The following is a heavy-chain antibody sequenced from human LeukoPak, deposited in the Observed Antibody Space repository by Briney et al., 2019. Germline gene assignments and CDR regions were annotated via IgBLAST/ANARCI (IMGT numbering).Heavy chain of an antibody. CDR1: GGSISGYY. D-gene: IGHD6-13*01. CDR2: MYYSGSS. J-gene: IGHJ5*02. Sequence: SETLSLTCTVSGGSISGYYWGWVRRPPAKGLEWIGYMYYSGSSNYNPSLKSRVTISEDTSKNQFSLKLTSVTAADTAVYYCARDLFTSSWYRWFDPWGQGTLVTVSS. V-gene: IGHV4-59*12. CDR3: ARDLFTSSWYRWFDP.